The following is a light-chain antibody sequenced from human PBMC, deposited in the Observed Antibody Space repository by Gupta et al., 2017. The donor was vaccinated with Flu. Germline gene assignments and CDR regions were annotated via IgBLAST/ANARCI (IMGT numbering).Light chain of an antibody. J-gene: IGLJ3*02. Sequence: SSELTQAPAVSVALGQTVRITCKGYSLRSDYAGWYQQKPGQGPVLVIYGKNHKPSAIEDRFSGSSSRNATSVTITGSQAEAEADYYCYSRDSVGNHILVFGGGTKLTVL. CDR3: YSRDSVGNHILV. CDR1: SLRSDY. CDR2: GKN. V-gene: IGLV3-19*01.